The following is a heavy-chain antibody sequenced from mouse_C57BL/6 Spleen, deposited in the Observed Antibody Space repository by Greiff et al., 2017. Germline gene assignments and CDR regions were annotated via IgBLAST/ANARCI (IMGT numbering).Heavy chain of an antibody. D-gene: IGHD2-4*01. Sequence: VQLQQPGAELVKPAASVKVSCKASGYTFTSYWMHWVKQRPGQGLEWIGRIHPSDSDTNYNQKFKGKATLTVDKSSSTAYMQLSSLTSEDSAVYYCAIYPSSYYDYPFAYWGQGTLVTVSA. J-gene: IGHJ3*01. CDR1: GYTFTSYW. CDR3: AIYPSSYYDYPFAY. CDR2: IHPSDSDT. V-gene: IGHV1-74*01.